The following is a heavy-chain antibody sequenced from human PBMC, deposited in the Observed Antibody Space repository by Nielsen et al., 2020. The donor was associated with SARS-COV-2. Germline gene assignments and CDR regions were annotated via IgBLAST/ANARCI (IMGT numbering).Heavy chain of an antibody. J-gene: IGHJ4*02. V-gene: IGHV3-9*01. CDR1: GFTFDDYA. Sequence: GGSLRLSCAASGFTFDDYAMHWVRQAPGKGLEWVSGISWNSGSIGYADSVKGRFTISRDNAKNSLYLQMNSLRAEDTALYYCAKALDYDYVWGSYRYTGIGYWGQGTLVTVSS. CDR2: ISWNSGSI. CDR3: AKALDYDYVWGSYRYTGIGY. D-gene: IGHD3-16*02.